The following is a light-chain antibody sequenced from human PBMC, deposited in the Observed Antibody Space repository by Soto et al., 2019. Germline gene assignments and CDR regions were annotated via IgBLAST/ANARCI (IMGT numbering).Light chain of an antibody. V-gene: IGKV1-5*01. CDR2: DAS. J-gene: IGKJ4*01. CDR1: QNISSW. Sequence: DIQMTQSPSALSASVGDRVTITCRASQNISSWLAWYQQKPGKAPKSLIYDASSLESGVPSRLSGSGSGTEFTLTISSLRAEDVAVYYCQQYYSPPLTFGGGTKVEIK. CDR3: QQYYSPPLT.